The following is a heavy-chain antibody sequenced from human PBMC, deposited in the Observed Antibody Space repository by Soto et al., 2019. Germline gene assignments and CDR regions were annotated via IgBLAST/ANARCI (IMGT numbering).Heavy chain of an antibody. CDR1: GYTFTSYD. V-gene: IGHV1-8*01. CDR3: ARCRRNPTYYYYYTTV. J-gene: IGHJ6*03. Sequence: ASVKVSCKASGYTFTSYDINWVRQATGQGLEWMGWMNPNSGNTGYAQKFQGRVTMTRNTSISTAYMELSSLRSEDTAVYYCARCRRNPTYYYYYTTVWGNGTTVTSP. D-gene: IGHD1-1*01. CDR2: MNPNSGNT.